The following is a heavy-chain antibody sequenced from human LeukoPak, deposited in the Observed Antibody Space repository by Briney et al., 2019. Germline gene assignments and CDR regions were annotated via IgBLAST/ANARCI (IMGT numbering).Heavy chain of an antibody. CDR3: ARAFQSLGGLSLPDY. V-gene: IGHV7-4-1*02. Sequence: ASVKVSCKASGYTFTSYAMNWVRQAPGQGLEWMGWIHPSTGNPTYAQGFTGRFVFSLDTSVSTTYLQISSLKAEDTAVYYCARAFQSLGGLSLPDYWGQGTLDTVSS. CDR2: IHPSTGNP. CDR1: GYTFTSYA. D-gene: IGHD3-16*02. J-gene: IGHJ4*02.